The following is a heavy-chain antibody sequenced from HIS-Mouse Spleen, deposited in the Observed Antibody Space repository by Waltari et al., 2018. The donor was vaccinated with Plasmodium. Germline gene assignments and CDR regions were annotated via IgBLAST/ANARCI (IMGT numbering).Heavy chain of an antibody. Sequence: QVQLVESGGGVVQPGRSLRLSCAASGFTFSSYGVHWVRQAPGKGLGWVAVIAYDGSNKYYADSVKGRFTISRDNSKNTLYLQMNSLRAEDTAVYYCAKILSYSSSPEDYWGQGTLVTVSS. CDR2: IAYDGSNK. J-gene: IGHJ4*02. V-gene: IGHV3-30*18. D-gene: IGHD6-6*01. CDR3: AKILSYSSSPEDY. CDR1: GFTFSSYG.